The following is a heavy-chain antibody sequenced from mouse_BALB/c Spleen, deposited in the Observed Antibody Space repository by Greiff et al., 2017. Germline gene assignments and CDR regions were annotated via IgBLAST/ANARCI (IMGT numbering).Heavy chain of an antibody. Sequence: EVNLVESGGGLVKPGGSLKLSCAASGFTFSSYTMSWVRQTPEKRLEWVATISSGGSYTYYPDSVKGRFTISRDNAKNTLYLQMSSLKSEDTAMYYCTIYGNFSWFAYWGQGTLVTVSA. CDR3: TIYGNFSWFAY. CDR2: ISSGGSYT. J-gene: IGHJ3*01. D-gene: IGHD2-1*01. CDR1: GFTFSSYT. V-gene: IGHV5-6-4*01.